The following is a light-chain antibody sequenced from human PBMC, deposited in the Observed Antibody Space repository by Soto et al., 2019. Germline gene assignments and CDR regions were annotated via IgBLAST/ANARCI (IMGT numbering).Light chain of an antibody. Sequence: DIQMTQSPSSLSASVGDRVTITCRDSQRMSTCLPWDQPKPGKVPKLLISEASRLDSGVPSRSRGSGCGTEFTLTISSLQPDDFATYYCQHYNSYSEAFGQGTKVDI. CDR2: EAS. J-gene: IGKJ1*01. CDR1: QRMSTC. V-gene: IGKV1-5*01. CDR3: QHYNSYSEA.